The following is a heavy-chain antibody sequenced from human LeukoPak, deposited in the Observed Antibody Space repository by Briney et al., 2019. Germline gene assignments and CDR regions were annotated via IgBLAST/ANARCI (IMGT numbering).Heavy chain of an antibody. D-gene: IGHD6-6*01. V-gene: IGHV4-39*01. CDR3: AKVHSIAAMGWFDP. Sequence: SETLSLTCTVSGDSISSSSYYWGWIRQPPGKGLEWIGNINYSGRTYYNPSLKSRVTISVDTSKNQFSLKLSSVTAADTAVYYCAKVHSIAAMGWFDPWGQGTLVTVSS. J-gene: IGHJ5*02. CDR2: INYSGRT. CDR1: GDSISSSSYY.